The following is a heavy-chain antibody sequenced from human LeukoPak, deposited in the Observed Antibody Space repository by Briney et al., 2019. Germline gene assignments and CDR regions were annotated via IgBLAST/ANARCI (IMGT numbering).Heavy chain of an antibody. Sequence: GGSLRLSCAASGFTVSSTYMSWVRQAPGKGLEWVSVIYKDGKIYYIDSVKGRFTISRDTSKNTLYLQMNSLRVEDTAVYYCASRHCSGGDCYFAGADPFDYWGQGTLVTVPS. D-gene: IGHD2-21*01. CDR3: ASRHCSGGDCYFAGADPFDY. V-gene: IGHV3-53*01. CDR2: IYKDGKI. CDR1: GFTVSSTY. J-gene: IGHJ4*02.